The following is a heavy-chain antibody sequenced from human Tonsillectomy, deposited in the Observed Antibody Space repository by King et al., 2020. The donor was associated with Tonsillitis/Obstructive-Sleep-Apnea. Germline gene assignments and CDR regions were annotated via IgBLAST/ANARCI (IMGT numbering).Heavy chain of an antibody. CDR2: IYYNGST. J-gene: IGHJ5*02. CDR1: GGSISSYY. CDR3: ARDGGAIAAAGSWFDP. Sequence: QLQESGPGLVKPSETLSLTCTVSGGSISSYYWSWIRQPPGKGLEWIGYIYYNGSTNYNPALKSRVTISVDTSRNQFSLKLSSVTAADTAVYYCARDGGAIAAAGSWFDPSGQGTLVTVSS. V-gene: IGHV4-59*01. D-gene: IGHD6-13*01.